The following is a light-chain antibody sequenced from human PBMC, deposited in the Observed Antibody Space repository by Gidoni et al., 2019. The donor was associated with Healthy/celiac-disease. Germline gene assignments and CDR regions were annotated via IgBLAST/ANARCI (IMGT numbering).Light chain of an antibody. J-gene: IGKJ2*01. CDR2: DAS. CDR3: QQRSNWYT. Sequence: IVLTQSPATLSLSPGERATLSCRASQSVSSYLAWYQQKPGQAPRLLIYDASNRATGIPARFSGSGSGTDFTLTISSLEPEDFAVYYCQQRSNWYTFXQXTKLXIK. CDR1: QSVSSY. V-gene: IGKV3-11*01.